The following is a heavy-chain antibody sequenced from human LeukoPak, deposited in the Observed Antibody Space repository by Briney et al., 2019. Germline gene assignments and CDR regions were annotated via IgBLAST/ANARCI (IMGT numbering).Heavy chain of an antibody. D-gene: IGHD6-19*01. J-gene: IGHJ4*02. CDR3: ARAYSSGWYGSSFDY. CDR1: GGSISSYY. CDR2: IYYSGST. V-gene: IGHV4-59*08. Sequence: PSETLSLTCTVSGGSISSYYWSWIRQPPGKGLEWIGSIYYSGSTNHNPSLKSRVTISVDTSKNQFSLKLSSVTAADTAVYYCARAYSSGWYGSSFDYWGQGTLVTVSS.